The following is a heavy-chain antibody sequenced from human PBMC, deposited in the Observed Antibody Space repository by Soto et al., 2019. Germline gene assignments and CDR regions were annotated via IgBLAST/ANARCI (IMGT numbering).Heavy chain of an antibody. V-gene: IGHV4-34*01. CDR1: GGSFSGYY. J-gene: IGHJ6*02. Sequence: SDTLSLTCAVYGGSFSGYYWSWIRQPPGKGLEWIGEINHSGSTNYNPSLKSRVTISVDTSKNQFSLKLSSVTAADTAVYYCARDTYSASKYHYYGMDVWGQGTTVTV. CDR2: INHSGST. D-gene: IGHD2-2*01. CDR3: ARDTYSASKYHYYGMDV.